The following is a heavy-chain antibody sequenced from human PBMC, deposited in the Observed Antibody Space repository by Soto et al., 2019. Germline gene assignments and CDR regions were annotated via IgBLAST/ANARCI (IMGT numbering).Heavy chain of an antibody. Sequence: GVSMRLSCTFSGSTFDYYTRHWVRKEPGKGLEWVSLISWDGGSTYYADSVKGRFTISRDNSKNSLYLQMNSLRTEDTALYYCAKGGITGTTSVFDIWVQGTMVTVSS. CDR1: GSTFDYYT. CDR2: ISWDGGST. V-gene: IGHV3-43*01. J-gene: IGHJ3*02. CDR3: AKGGITGTTSVFDI. D-gene: IGHD1-20*01.